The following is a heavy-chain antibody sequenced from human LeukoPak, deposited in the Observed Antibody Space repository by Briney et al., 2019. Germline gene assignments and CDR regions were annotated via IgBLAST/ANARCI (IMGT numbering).Heavy chain of an antibody. CDR1: GGSISSYY. CDR3: ARVIGYYYYYMDV. Sequence: PSETLSLTCTVSGGSISSYYWSWIRQPPEKGLEWIGYIYYSGSTNYNPSLKSRVTISVDTSKNQFSLKLSSVTAADTAVYYCARVIGYYYYYMDVWGKGTTVTISS. V-gene: IGHV4-59*01. CDR2: IYYSGST. J-gene: IGHJ6*03.